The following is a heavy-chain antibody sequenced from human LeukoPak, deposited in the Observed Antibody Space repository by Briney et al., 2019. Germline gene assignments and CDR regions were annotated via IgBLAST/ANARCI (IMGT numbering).Heavy chain of an antibody. V-gene: IGHV4-39*07. CDR3: ARQYDYYRSTGYYPYFDN. J-gene: IGHJ4*02. Sequence: PSETLSLTCTASGASISSSSYYWGWIRQPPGKGLEWIGSIFYSGSTYYNPSLQSRVAISVDTSKNQFSLKLCSVTAADSAVYYCARQYDYYRSTGYYPYFDNWGQGTLVTVSS. CDR1: GASISSSSYY. D-gene: IGHD3-22*01. CDR2: IFYSGST.